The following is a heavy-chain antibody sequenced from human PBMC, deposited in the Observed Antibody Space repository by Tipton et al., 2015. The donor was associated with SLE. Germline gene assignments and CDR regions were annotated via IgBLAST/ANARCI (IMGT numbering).Heavy chain of an antibody. V-gene: IGHV4-59*01. CDR1: GGSISSYY. D-gene: IGHD1-26*01. CDR2: IYYSGST. CDR3: AGGMPSGSYNY. J-gene: IGHJ4*02. Sequence: TLSLTCTVSGGSISSYYWSWIRQPPGKGLEWIGYIYYSGSTNYNPSLKSRVTISVDTSKNQSSLKLSSVTAADTAVYYCAGGMPSGSYNYWGQGTLVTVSS.